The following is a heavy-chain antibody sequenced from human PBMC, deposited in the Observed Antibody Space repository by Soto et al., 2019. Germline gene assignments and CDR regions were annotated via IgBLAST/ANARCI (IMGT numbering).Heavy chain of an antibody. Sequence: PGVSLRLSCAASGCTFSSYAMHWVRRAPGKGLEYVSAISSNGGSTYYANSVKGRFTISRDNSKNTLYLQMGSLRAEDMAVYYCARGGSLTGYYPRYYFDYWGRGTLVTVSS. J-gene: IGHJ4*02. CDR1: GCTFSSYA. D-gene: IGHD3-9*01. V-gene: IGHV3-64*01. CDR2: ISSNGGST. CDR3: ARGGSLTGYYPRYYFDY.